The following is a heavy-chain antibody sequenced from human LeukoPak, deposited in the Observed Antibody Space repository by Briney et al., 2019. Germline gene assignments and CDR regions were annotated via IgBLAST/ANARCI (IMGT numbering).Heavy chain of an antibody. V-gene: IGHV5-51*01. J-gene: IGHJ6*03. Sequence: GESLKISCQGSGYDSGVSFTSHSIAWVRQMPGKGLEWMGIIYPGDSDTRYSPSFQGQVTISADKSISTAYLQWSSLKASDTAMYYCARGFYGGYYYYYMDVWGKGTTVTVSS. CDR1: GYDSGVSFTSHS. CDR3: ARGFYGGYYYYYMDV. CDR2: IYPGDSDT. D-gene: IGHD4/OR15-4a*01.